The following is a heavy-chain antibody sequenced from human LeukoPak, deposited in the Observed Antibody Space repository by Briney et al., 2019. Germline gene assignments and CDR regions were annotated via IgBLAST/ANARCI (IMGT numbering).Heavy chain of an antibody. V-gene: IGHV4-34*01. D-gene: IGHD3-16*02. J-gene: IGHJ6*03. CDR3: ASLFNVRYYYYYMDV. CDR2: INHSGST. CDR1: GGSFSGYY. Sequence: SETLSLTCAVYGGSFSGYYWSWIRQPPGKGLEWIGEINHSGSTNYNPSLKSRVTISVDTSKNQFSLKLSSVTSADTAVYYCASLFNVRYYYYYMDVWGKGTTVTVSS.